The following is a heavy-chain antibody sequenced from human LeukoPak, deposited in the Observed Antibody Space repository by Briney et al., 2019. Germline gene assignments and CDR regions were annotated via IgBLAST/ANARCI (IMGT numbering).Heavy chain of an antibody. CDR3: ARGYYCDS. V-gene: IGHV6-1*01. CDR2: TYYRSKWYN. J-gene: IGHJ4*02. Sequence: SQTLSLTCAISGDSVSSDTAAWNWIRQSPSRGLEWLGRTYYRSKWYNDYAVSVDGRITINPDTSKNQFSLQLSSVTPEDTAVYYCARGYYCDSWGQGTLVTVSS. CDR1: GDSVSSDTAA.